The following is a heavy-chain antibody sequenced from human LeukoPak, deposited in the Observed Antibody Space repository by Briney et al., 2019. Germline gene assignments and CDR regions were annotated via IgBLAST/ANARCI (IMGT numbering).Heavy chain of an antibody. CDR1: GFSFSDSY. V-gene: IGHV3-11*01. D-gene: IGHD4/OR15-4a*01. CDR3: ARDPDYGDPY. CDR2: ITSSGTTT. Sequence: PGGSLRLSCSASGFSFSDSYMSWFRLSPEKGLEWIAYITSSGTTTEYADSVKGRLTISRVNAKNSLYLQMNSLRSEDTAVYYCARDPDYGDPYWGQGTLVTVSS. J-gene: IGHJ4*02.